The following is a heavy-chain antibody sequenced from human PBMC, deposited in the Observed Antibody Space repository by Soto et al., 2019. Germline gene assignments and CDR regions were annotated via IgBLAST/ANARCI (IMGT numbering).Heavy chain of an antibody. CDR2: IYHSRSA. Sequence: TLSLTCTVSGGSISSGGYYWSWIRQPPGKGLEWIAYIYHSRSANYNPSLKSRVTTSVDTSKSQLSLKLSSVTAADTAVYYCARDVDWNYGAFDIWGQGTMVTVS. CDR3: ARDVDWNYGAFDI. CDR1: GGSISSGGYY. J-gene: IGHJ3*02. V-gene: IGHV4-61*08. D-gene: IGHD1-7*01.